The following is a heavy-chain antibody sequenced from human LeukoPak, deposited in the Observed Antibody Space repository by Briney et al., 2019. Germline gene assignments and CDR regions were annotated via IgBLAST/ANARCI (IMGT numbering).Heavy chain of an antibody. Sequence: VKVSCKASGGTFSSYAISWVRQAPGQGLEWMGGFDPEDGETIYAQKFQGRVTMTEDTSTDTAYMELSSLRSEDTAVYYCATDPRYCTNGVCYMDYWGQGTLVTVSS. CDR3: ATDPRYCTNGVCYMDY. CDR1: GGTFSSYA. CDR2: FDPEDGET. D-gene: IGHD2-8*01. J-gene: IGHJ4*02. V-gene: IGHV1-24*01.